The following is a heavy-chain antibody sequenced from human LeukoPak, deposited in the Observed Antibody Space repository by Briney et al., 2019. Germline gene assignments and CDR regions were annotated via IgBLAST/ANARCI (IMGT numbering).Heavy chain of an antibody. Sequence: ASVKVSCKASGYTFTSYYMHWVRQAPGQGLEWMGIINPSGGSTSYAQKFQGRVTMTRDTSTSTVYMELSSLRSEDTAVYYCARNSYGSGSYYNSYASDYWGQGTLVTVSS. J-gene: IGHJ4*02. CDR2: INPSGGST. CDR1: GYTFTSYY. D-gene: IGHD3-10*01. V-gene: IGHV1-46*01. CDR3: ARNSYGSGSYYNSYASDY.